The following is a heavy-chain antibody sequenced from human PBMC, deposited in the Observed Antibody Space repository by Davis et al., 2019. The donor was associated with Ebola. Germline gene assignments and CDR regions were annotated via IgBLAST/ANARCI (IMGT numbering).Heavy chain of an antibody. CDR2: IKSKADGETT. CDR1: GLTFNNAW. J-gene: IGHJ4*02. CDR3: TTTILGYCSGGSCTHDDY. Sequence: GGSLRLSCAASGLTFNNAWMNWVRQAPGKGLEWVGRIKSKADGETTDCATPVKDRFTISRDDSKNTAYLQMNSLKTEDTAVYYCTTTILGYCSGGSCTHDDYWGQGTLVTVSS. D-gene: IGHD2-15*01. V-gene: IGHV3-15*07.